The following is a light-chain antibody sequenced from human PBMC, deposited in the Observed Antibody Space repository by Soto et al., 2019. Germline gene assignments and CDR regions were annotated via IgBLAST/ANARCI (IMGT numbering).Light chain of an antibody. CDR2: RAS. CDR3: LQYHNLWA. Sequence: ILMTQSPATVSVSPGESATLSCRASQNIYYNVAWYQHRPGQXPXXLIYRASTRAPGVPARFSGSGSGTEFTLTISSLQPEDFTVYSCLQYHNLWAFGQGTKVDIK. V-gene: IGKV3-15*01. CDR1: QNIYYN. J-gene: IGKJ1*01.